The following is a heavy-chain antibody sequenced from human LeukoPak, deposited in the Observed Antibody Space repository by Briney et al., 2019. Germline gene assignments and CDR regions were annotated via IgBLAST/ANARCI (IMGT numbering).Heavy chain of an antibody. V-gene: IGHV3-11*05. J-gene: IGHJ1*01. CDR3: ARDGDQQGEYFQH. D-gene: IGHD6-13*01. CDR1: GFTFSDYY. Sequence: GGSLRLSCAASGFTFSDYYMSWIRQAPGKGLEWISYISGSSTYTNYADSVKGRFTISRDNARNSLFLQMNSLRAEDTAVYYCARDGDQQGEYFQHWGQGTLVTVSS. CDR2: ISGSSTYT.